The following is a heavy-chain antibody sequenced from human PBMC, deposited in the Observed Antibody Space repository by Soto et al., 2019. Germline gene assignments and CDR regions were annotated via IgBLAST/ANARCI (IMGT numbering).Heavy chain of an antibody. J-gene: IGHJ4*02. V-gene: IGHV4-34*01. D-gene: IGHD7-27*01. CDR2: INHSGST. Sequence: SETLSLTCAVYGGSFSGYYWSWIRQPPGKGLEWIGEINHSGSTNYNPSLKSRVTISVDTSKNQFSLKLSSVTAADTAVYYCARGPTGDRLDYWGQGTLVTVSS. CDR1: GGSFSGYY. CDR3: ARGPTGDRLDY.